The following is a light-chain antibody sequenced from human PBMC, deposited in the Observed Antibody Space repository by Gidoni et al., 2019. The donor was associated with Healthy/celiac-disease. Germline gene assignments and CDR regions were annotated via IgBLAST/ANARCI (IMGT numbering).Light chain of an antibody. J-gene: IGKJ3*01. Sequence: EIVLTQSPGTLSLSPGERATLSCRASQCVSSSYLAWYQQKPGQAPRLLIYGASSRATGIPDRFSGSGSGTDFTLTISRLEPEDFAVYYCQQYDSSRAAFGPGTKVDIK. CDR2: GAS. CDR1: QCVSSSY. CDR3: QQYDSSRAA. V-gene: IGKV3-20*01.